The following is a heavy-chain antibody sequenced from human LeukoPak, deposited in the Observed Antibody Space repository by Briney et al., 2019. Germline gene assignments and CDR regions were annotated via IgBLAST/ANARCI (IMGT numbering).Heavy chain of an antibody. CDR1: GFTFGDYA. D-gene: IGHD6-6*01. J-gene: IGHJ4*02. CDR3: TRPEYSSSAEDY. CDR2: IRSKAYGGTT. Sequence: QSGGSLRLSCTASGFTFGDYAMSWVRQAPGKGLEWVGFIRSKAYGGTTEYAASVKGRFTISRDDSKSIAYLQMNSLKTEDTAVYYCTRPEYSSSAEDYWGQGTLVTVSS. V-gene: IGHV3-49*04.